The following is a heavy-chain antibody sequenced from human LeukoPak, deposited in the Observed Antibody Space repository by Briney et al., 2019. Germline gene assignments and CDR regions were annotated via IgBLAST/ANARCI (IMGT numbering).Heavy chain of an antibody. V-gene: IGHV3-30*18. J-gene: IGHJ4*02. Sequence: PGGSLRLSCAASGFTFSSYGMHWVRQAPGKGLEGVAVISYDGSNKYYADSVKGRFTISRDNSKNTLYLQMNSLRAEDTAVYYCAKLFIDYYDSSGYYTREFIDYWGQGTLVTVSS. CDR3: AKLFIDYYDSSGYYTREFIDY. D-gene: IGHD3-22*01. CDR1: GFTFSSYG. CDR2: ISYDGSNK.